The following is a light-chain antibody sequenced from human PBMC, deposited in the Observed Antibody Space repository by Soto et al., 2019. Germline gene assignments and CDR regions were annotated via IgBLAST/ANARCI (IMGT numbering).Light chain of an antibody. Sequence: IQMTQSPSSLSASVADRVTITCRASQAINNYLVWFQQKPGKAPKLLIYAASTLQSGVPSRFSGSGSGTEFTLTISSLQPDDFATYYCQQYNSYSFGQGTKVDIK. V-gene: IGKV1-16*01. J-gene: IGKJ1*01. CDR3: QQYNSYS. CDR2: AAS. CDR1: QAINNY.